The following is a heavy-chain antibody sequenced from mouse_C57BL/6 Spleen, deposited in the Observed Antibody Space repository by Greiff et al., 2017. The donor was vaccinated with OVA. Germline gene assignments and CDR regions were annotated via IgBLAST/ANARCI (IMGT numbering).Heavy chain of an antibody. Sequence: QVQLQQSGAELVRPGTSVKMSCKASGYTFTNYWIGWAKQRPGHGLEWIGDIYPGGGYTNYNEKFKGKATLTAEKSSSTAYMQFSSLTSEDSAIYYCYYGVATGAFDYWGQGTTLTVSS. J-gene: IGHJ2*01. D-gene: IGHD1-1*01. CDR3: YYGVATGAFDY. V-gene: IGHV1-63*01. CDR2: IYPGGGYT. CDR1: GYTFTNYW.